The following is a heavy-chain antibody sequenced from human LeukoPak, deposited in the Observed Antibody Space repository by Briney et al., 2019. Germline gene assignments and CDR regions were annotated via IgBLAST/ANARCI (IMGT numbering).Heavy chain of an antibody. Sequence: GASVKVSCKASGYTFSTYDINWVRQASGQGLEWMGWLSPNSGNTGYSQKFQGRVTITRNTSISKAYMELSSLRSEDTAVYYCARGWTLVGFDPWGQGTLVTVSS. J-gene: IGHJ5*02. D-gene: IGHD4-23*01. CDR3: ARGWTLVGFDP. CDR1: GYTFSTYD. V-gene: IGHV1-8*03. CDR2: LSPNSGNT.